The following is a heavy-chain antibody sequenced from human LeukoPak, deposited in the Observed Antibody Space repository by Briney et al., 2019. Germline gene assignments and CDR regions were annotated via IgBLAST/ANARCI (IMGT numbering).Heavy chain of an antibody. V-gene: IGHV3-20*04. J-gene: IGHJ4*02. Sequence: GGSLRLSCTASGFAFDEHGMSWVRQVPGKGLEWVSGITWSGGSTGYADPLRGRFTISRDNAKNSLYLQMDSLRAEDTALYYCARAPITSPFYFDYWGQGTLVTVSS. D-gene: IGHD2-2*01. CDR3: ARAPITSPFYFDY. CDR1: GFAFDEHG. CDR2: ITWSGGST.